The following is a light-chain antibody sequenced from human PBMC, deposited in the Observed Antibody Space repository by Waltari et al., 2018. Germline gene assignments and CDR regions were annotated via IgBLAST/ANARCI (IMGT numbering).Light chain of an antibody. CDR3: QSADDSGNNVL. CDR1: ELTDKY. J-gene: IGLJ2*01. V-gene: IGLV3-25*03. CDR2: RNT. Sequence: SPGLPQPPPVSVSPGQTAMITCSGSELTDKYIYWFQQKSGQAPVVVIRRNTGRPSGIPERFSASDSGTTGTLVISGVEAEDEADYYCQSADDSGNNVLFGGGTKLTVL.